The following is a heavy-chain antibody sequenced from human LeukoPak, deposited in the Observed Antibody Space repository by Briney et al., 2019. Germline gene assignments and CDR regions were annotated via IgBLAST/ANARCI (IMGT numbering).Heavy chain of an antibody. Sequence: SETLSLTCAVYGGSFSGYYWSWIRQPPGKGLEWIGEINHSGSTNYNPSLKSRVTISVDTSKNQFSLKLSSVTAADTAVYYCARARYLGIPDYWGQGTLVTVSS. CDR1: GGSFSGYY. CDR2: INHSGST. D-gene: IGHD3-9*01. V-gene: IGHV4-34*01. CDR3: ARARYLGIPDY. J-gene: IGHJ4*02.